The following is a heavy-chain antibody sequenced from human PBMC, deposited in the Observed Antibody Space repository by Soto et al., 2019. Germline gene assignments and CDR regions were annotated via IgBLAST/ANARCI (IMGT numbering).Heavy chain of an antibody. D-gene: IGHD1-20*01. Sequence: SETLSLTCTVSGGSVTSHHWSWVRQPPGMGLEWIGYISYSGSTNYNPSLKSRVTISVDTSKNQFSLKLSSVTAADTAVYYCARVPSRLTGDKYMDVWGKGTTVTVSS. CDR2: ISYSGST. V-gene: IGHV4-59*02. CDR1: GGSVTSHH. CDR3: ARVPSRLTGDKYMDV. J-gene: IGHJ6*03.